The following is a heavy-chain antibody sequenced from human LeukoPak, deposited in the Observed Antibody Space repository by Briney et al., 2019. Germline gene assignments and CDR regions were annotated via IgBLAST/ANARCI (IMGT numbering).Heavy chain of an antibody. CDR1: GFTFSNHF. Sequence: GESLRLSCSTSGFTFSNHFMHWVRQAPGKGLEYVSSIGPNGASTLYADSVKGRFTISRDNSKNALYLQLTSLRLEDTALYYCVKDLTGTWAFDYWGQGTLVTVSS. CDR3: VKDLTGTWAFDY. V-gene: IGHV3-64D*06. J-gene: IGHJ4*02. CDR2: IGPNGAST. D-gene: IGHD3-9*01.